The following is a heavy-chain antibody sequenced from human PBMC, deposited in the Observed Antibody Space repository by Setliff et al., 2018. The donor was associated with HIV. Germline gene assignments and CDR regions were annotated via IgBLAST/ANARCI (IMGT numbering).Heavy chain of an antibody. D-gene: IGHD3-3*01. CDR3: ARAPQITIFGISIAPPGGLDL. Sequence: LSLTCAVYGGSFSDYNWSWIRQSPGRGLEWVSYSSSSGYSTNYADSVKGRFTMSRDNAKNLLYLQMHSLRADDTAVYYCARAPQITIFGISIAPPGGLDLWGRGTTVTVSS. J-gene: IGHJ6*02. V-gene: IGHV3-11*06. CDR1: GGSFSDYN. CDR2: SSSSGYST.